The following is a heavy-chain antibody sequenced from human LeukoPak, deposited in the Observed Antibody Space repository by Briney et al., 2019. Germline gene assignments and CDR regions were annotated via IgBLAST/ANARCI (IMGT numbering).Heavy chain of an antibody. Sequence: SSETLSLTCTVSGGSISSYYWSWIRQPAGKGLEWIGRIYTSGSTNYSPSLKSRVTMSVDTSKNQFSLKLSSVTAADTAVYYCASPPRLGYCSSTSCYAGYFDYWGQGTLVTVSS. CDR2: IYTSGST. V-gene: IGHV4-4*07. CDR3: ASPPRLGYCSSTSCYAGYFDY. D-gene: IGHD2-2*01. J-gene: IGHJ4*02. CDR1: GGSISSYY.